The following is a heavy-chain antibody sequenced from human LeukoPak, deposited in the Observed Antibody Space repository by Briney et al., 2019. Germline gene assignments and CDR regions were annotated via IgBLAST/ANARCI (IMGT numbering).Heavy chain of an antibody. J-gene: IGHJ4*02. Sequence: TLSLTCTVSGGSISSGGYYWSWIRQHPGKGLEWIGYIYYSGSTYYNPSLKSRVTISVDTSKNQFSLKLSSVTAADTAVYYCAREAARPPMHFDYWGQGTLVTVSS. CDR2: IYYSGST. CDR3: AREAARPPMHFDY. V-gene: IGHV4-31*03. CDR1: GGSISSGGYY. D-gene: IGHD6-6*01.